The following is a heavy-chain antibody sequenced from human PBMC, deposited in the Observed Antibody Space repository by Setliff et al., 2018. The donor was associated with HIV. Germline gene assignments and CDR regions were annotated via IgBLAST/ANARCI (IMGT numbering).Heavy chain of an antibody. D-gene: IGHD1-1*01. CDR2: ISWDRYTT. CDR1: GFNIEEYA. CDR3: AKEGRTTSAFDV. J-gene: IGHJ3*01. V-gene: IGHV3-43*02. Sequence: GGSLRLSCVASGFNIEEYAMAWVRQVPGKGLEWVSLISWDRYTTNYADSVKGRFTISRDNSKDSLYLQMNSLRIEDTALYYCAKEGRTTSAFDVWGQGTMVTVSS.